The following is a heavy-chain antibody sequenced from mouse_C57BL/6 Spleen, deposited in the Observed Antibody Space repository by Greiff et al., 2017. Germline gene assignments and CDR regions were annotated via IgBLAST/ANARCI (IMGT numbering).Heavy chain of an antibody. CDR1: GYTFTSYW. Sequence: QVQLQQSGAELAKPGASVKLSCKASGYTFTSYWMHWVKQRPGQGLEWIGYINPSSGYTQYNQKFKNKATLPADKSSSTAYMQLSSLTYEDSAVYYCARQIYYDYEWYFDVWGTGTTVTVSS. J-gene: IGHJ1*03. D-gene: IGHD2-4*01. V-gene: IGHV1-7*01. CDR2: INPSSGYT. CDR3: ARQIYYDYEWYFDV.